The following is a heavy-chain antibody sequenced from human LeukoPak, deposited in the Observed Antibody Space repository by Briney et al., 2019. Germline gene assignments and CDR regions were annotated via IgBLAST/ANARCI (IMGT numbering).Heavy chain of an antibody. D-gene: IGHD3-22*01. CDR2: INHSGST. J-gene: IGHJ4*02. CDR1: GFTFSSYA. Sequence: PGGSLRLSCAASGFTFSSYAMSWIRQPPGKGLEWIGEINHSGSTNYNPSLKSRVTISVDTSKNQFSLKLSSVTAADTAVYYCARGVPYYDSSGYYTYYFDYWGQGTLVTVSS. CDR3: ARGVPYYDSSGYYTYYFDY. V-gene: IGHV4-34*01.